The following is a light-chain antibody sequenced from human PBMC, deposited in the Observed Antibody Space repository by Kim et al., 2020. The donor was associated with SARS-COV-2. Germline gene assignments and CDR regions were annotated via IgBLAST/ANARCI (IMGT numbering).Light chain of an antibody. CDR1: QSVSSND. Sequence: SQWNTATLSCRASQSVSSNDVAWYPNRPGQAPRLLIYGAPSRATGIPDRGSGSVSVTDFTLTITRLGPEDIAVYYCQQYSSSPATFGQGTKVYIK. J-gene: IGKJ1*01. CDR2: GAP. V-gene: IGKV3-20*01. CDR3: QQYSSSPAT.